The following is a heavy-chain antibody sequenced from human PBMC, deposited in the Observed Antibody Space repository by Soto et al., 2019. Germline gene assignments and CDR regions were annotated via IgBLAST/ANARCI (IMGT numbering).Heavy chain of an antibody. J-gene: IGHJ4*02. Sequence: QVQLQESGPGLVKPSDTLSLTCAVSGYSISSSNWWGWIRQPPGKGLEWIGYISYSGTTYYNPSLKSRVTMSVATSKNQFSLKLTSVTAVDTAVYYCARREIQGPIDYCGQGTLVTVSS. CDR1: GYSISSSNW. D-gene: IGHD1-26*01. CDR3: ARREIQGPIDY. CDR2: ISYSGTT. V-gene: IGHV4-28*01.